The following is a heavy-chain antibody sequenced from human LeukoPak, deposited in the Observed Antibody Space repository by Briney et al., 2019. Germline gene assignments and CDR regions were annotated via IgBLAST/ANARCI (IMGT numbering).Heavy chain of an antibody. CDR1: GGSISSYY. V-gene: IGHV4-59*12. Sequence: SETLSLTCTVSGGSISSYYWSWIRQPPGKGLEWIGYIYYSGSTNYNPSLESRVTISVDTSKNQFSLKLSSVTAADTAVYYCARPRRLSITARPFDPWGQGTLVTVSS. CDR3: ARPRRLSITARPFDP. J-gene: IGHJ5*02. D-gene: IGHD6-6*01. CDR2: IYYSGST.